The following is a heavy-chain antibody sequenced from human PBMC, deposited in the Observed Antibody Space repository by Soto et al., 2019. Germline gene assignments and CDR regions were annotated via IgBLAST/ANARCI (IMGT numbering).Heavy chain of an antibody. CDR3: ASSYCGGDCYSTYYFDY. CDR1: GFTFSSYS. D-gene: IGHD2-21*01. Sequence: GGSLRLSCAASGFTFSSYSMNWVRQAPGKGLEWVSYISSSSTTIYYADSVKGRFTISRDNAKNSLYLQMNSLRAEDTAVYYCASSYCGGDCYSTYYFDYWGQGTLVTVSS. V-gene: IGHV3-48*01. J-gene: IGHJ4*02. CDR2: ISSSSTTI.